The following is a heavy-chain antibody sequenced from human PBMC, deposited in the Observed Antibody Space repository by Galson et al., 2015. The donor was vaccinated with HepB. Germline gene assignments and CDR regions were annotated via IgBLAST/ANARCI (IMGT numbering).Heavy chain of an antibody. V-gene: IGHV3-33*01. CDR1: GFSFSSYG. J-gene: IGHJ3*02. D-gene: IGHD2-2*01. CDR3: AGGYCSSISCQNWVAFDI. CDR2: VWFDGSNK. Sequence: SLRLSCAASGFSFSSYGMHWVRQAPGKGLEWVAVVWFDGSNKYYADSVKGRFTISRDNSKNTLFLQMNSLRAEDTAVYYCAGGYCSSISCQNWVAFDIWGQGTMVTVSS.